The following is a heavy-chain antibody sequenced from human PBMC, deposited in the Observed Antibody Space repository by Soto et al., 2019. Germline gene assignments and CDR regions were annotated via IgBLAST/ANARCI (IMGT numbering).Heavy chain of an antibody. CDR2: ISAYNGNT. CDR3: ARVRNVDRNYYGMDV. D-gene: IGHD5-12*01. J-gene: IGHJ6*02. Sequence: GASVKVSWKASGYTFTSYGISWVRQAPGQGLEWMGWISAYNGNTNYAQKLQGRVTMTTDTSTSTAYMELRSLRSDDTAVYYCARVRNVDRNYYGMDVWGQGTTVTVSS. V-gene: IGHV1-18*01. CDR1: GYTFTSYG.